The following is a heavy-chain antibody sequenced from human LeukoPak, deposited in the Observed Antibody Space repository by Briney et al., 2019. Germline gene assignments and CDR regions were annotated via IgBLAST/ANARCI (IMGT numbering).Heavy chain of an antibody. CDR2: ISGRGGST. D-gene: IGHD2-2*01. Sequence: PGGSLRLSCAASGFTFSSYAMSWVRQAPGKGLEWVSAISGRGGSTYYADSVKGRFTISRDNSKNTLYLQMNSPRAEDTAVYYCAKADCSSTSCSSDYWGQGTLVTVSS. J-gene: IGHJ4*02. V-gene: IGHV3-23*01. CDR1: GFTFSSYA. CDR3: AKADCSSTSCSSDY.